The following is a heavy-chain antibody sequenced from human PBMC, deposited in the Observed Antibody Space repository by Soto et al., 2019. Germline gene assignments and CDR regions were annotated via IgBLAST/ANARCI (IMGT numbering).Heavy chain of an antibody. CDR2: IIPIFGTA. CDR1: GGTFSSYA. V-gene: IGHV1-69*12. Sequence: QVQLVQSGAEVKKPGSSVKVSCKASGGTFSSYAISWVRQAPGQGLEWMGGIIPIFGTANYAQKFQGRVTITADESTSTAYMELSSLRSEDTAVYYCASCLGGTMIFGDAFDIWGQGTMVTVSS. D-gene: IGHD3-22*01. CDR3: ASCLGGTMIFGDAFDI. J-gene: IGHJ3*02.